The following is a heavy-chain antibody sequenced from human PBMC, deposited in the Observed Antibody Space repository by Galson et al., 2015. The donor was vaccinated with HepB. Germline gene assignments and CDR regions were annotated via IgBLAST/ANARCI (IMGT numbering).Heavy chain of an antibody. V-gene: IGHV1-18*04. Sequence: SVKVSCKASGYTFTSYGISWVRQAPGQGLEWMGWISAYNGNTNYAQKLQGRVTMTTDTSTSTAYMELRSLRSDDTAVYYCARASMIVVENKHWFLDYWGQGTLVTVSS. D-gene: IGHD3-22*01. J-gene: IGHJ4*02. CDR2: ISAYNGNT. CDR3: ARASMIVVENKHWFLDY. CDR1: GYTFTSYG.